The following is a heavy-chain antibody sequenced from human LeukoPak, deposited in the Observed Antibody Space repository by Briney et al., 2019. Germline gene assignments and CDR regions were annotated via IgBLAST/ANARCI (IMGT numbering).Heavy chain of an antibody. CDR3: ARDSSGPHSYDY. D-gene: IGHD6-19*01. CDR2: ISSNGGST. J-gene: IGHJ4*02. V-gene: IGHV3-64*01. CDR1: GFTFSSYA. Sequence: GGSLRLSCAASGFTFSSYAMHWVRQAPGKGLEYVSAISSNGGSTYYANSVKGRFTISRDNSKNTLYLQMNSLRAEDTAVYYCARDSSGPHSYDYWGQGTLVTVSS.